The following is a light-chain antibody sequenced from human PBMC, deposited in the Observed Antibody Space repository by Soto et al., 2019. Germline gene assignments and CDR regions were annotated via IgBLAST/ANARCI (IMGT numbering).Light chain of an antibody. CDR2: GNT. CDR3: QSYDSTLSTV. CDR1: SSNIGAGYD. V-gene: IGLV1-40*01. Sequence: QSVLTQQPSVSGAPGQRVTISCTGSSSNIGAGYDVHWYQQVPGTAPKLLIYGNTNRPSGVPDRFSGSKSGTSASLAITGLQAEDEADYYCQSYDSTLSTVFGAGTKLTVL. J-gene: IGLJ1*01.